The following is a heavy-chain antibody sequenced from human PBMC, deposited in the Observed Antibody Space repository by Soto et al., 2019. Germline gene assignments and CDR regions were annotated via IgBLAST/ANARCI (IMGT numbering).Heavy chain of an antibody. CDR3: AKRGTYYFDY. J-gene: IGHJ4*02. CDR2: ITNTGGGT. Sequence: GGSLRLSCAASGCLFSTYAMSWVRQAPGKGLEWVSSITNTGGGTFYADSVKGRFTISRDNSKNTLYLQMNSLRAEDTAAYYCAKRGTYYFDYWGQGALVTVSS. CDR1: GCLFSTYA. D-gene: IGHD2-15*01. V-gene: IGHV3-23*01.